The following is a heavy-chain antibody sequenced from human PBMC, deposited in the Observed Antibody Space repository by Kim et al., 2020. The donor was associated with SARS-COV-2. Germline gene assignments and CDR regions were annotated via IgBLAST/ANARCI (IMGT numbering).Heavy chain of an antibody. J-gene: IGHJ4*02. Sequence: SETLSLTCTVPGGSISSSSYYWGWIRQPPGKGLEWIGSIYYSGSTYYNPSLKSRVTISVDTSKNHFSLKLSSVTAADTAVYYCARDGTGIPDYRGQGTL. V-gene: IGHV4-39*07. CDR2: IYYSGST. CDR1: GGSISSSSYY. CDR3: ARDGTGIPDY. D-gene: IGHD1-1*01.